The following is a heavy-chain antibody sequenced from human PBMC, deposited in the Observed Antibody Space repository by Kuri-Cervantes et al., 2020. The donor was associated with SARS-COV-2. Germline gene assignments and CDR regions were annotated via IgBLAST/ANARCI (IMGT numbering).Heavy chain of an antibody. CDR1: GFTFSSYA. J-gene: IGHJ4*02. CDR3: AKDHSLVGATTFDY. V-gene: IGHV3-23*01. CDR2: ISGSGGST. D-gene: IGHD1-26*01. Sequence: GESLKISCAASGFTFSSYAMGWVRQAPGKGLEWVSAISGSGGSTYYADSVKGRFTISRDNSKNTLYLQMNSLRAEDTAVYYCAKDHSLVGATTFDYWGQGALVTVSS.